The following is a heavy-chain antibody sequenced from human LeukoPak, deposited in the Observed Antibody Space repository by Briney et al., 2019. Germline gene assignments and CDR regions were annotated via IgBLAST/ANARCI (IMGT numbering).Heavy chain of an antibody. Sequence: HGESLKISCKASGYRYSDYWIGWVRQVTGKGLEWMGIIYGGDFETRYSTSLQGQVTISADKSINTAYLQWSSLKASDTAMYYCARTTTYSSGWYGAYWGQGTLVTVSS. J-gene: IGHJ4*02. CDR2: IYGGDFET. CDR1: GYRYSDYW. D-gene: IGHD6-19*01. V-gene: IGHV5-51*01. CDR3: ARTTTYSSGWYGAY.